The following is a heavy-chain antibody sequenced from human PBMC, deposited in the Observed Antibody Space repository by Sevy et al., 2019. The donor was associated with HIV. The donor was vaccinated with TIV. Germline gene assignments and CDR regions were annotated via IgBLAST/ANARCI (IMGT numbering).Heavy chain of an antibody. D-gene: IGHD4-4*01. CDR3: ARDVDSNYDGIDA. Sequence: GGSLRLSCAASGFTFSNAWMSWVRQAPGKGLEWVARIWYDGSDTYYGESVKGRFTISRDNSKNTVDLQMNSLRVEDTAVYYCARDVDSNYDGIDAWGQGTTVTVSS. V-gene: IGHV3-33*08. CDR1: GFTFSNAW. J-gene: IGHJ6*02. CDR2: IWYDGSDT.